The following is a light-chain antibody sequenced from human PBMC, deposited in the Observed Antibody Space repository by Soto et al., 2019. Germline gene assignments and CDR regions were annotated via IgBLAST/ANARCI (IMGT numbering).Light chain of an antibody. CDR3: QSYDSSNVV. V-gene: IGLV6-57*03. J-gene: IGLJ2*01. CDR1: SGSIASNY. CDR2: EDY. Sequence: NFMLTQPHSVSESPGKTVTISCTRSSGSIASNYVQWYQQRPGSAPTTVIYEDYQRPSGVPDRFSGSIDSSSKSASLTISGLKTEDEADYYCQSYDSSNVVFGGGTKVTVL.